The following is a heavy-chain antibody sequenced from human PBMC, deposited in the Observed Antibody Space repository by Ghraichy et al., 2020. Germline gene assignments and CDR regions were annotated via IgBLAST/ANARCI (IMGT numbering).Heavy chain of an antibody. J-gene: IGHJ6*02. D-gene: IGHD3-10*01. CDR2: IRSSGCTI. Sequence: LSLTCAASGFTFSSYEMNWVRQAPGKGLEWVSNIRSSGCTIYYADSVKGRFTIFRDNAKNSLYLQINSLSAEDTAIYYCAKEVRGVMSYGMDVWGQGTTVTVSS. V-gene: IGHV3-48*03. CDR1: GFTFSSYE. CDR3: AKEVRGVMSYGMDV.